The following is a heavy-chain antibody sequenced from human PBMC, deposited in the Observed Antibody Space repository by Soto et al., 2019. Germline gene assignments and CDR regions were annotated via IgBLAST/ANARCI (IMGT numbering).Heavy chain of an antibody. V-gene: IGHV4-4*02. CDR1: GGSISSSNW. J-gene: IGHJ6*02. Sequence: SETLSLTCAVSGGSISSSNWWSWVRQPPGKGLEWIGEIYHSGSTNYNPSLKSRVTISVDKSKNQFSLKLSSVTAADTAVYYCARWTVTTDYYYGLDVWGQGATVTVSS. CDR2: IYHSGST. D-gene: IGHD4-17*01. CDR3: ARWTVTTDYYYGLDV.